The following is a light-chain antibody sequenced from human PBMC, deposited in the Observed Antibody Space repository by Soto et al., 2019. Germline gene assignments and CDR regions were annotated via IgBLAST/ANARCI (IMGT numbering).Light chain of an antibody. CDR1: SSDVGGYNY. J-gene: IGLJ3*02. V-gene: IGLV2-14*01. CDR2: EVS. Sequence: QSVLTQPASVSGSPGQSITISCTGTSSDVGGYNYVSRYQQHPSKAPKLMIYEVSNRPSGVSNRFSGSKSGNTAALTISGLQADDEADYYCSSFTSRHTWVFGGGTKVTVL. CDR3: SSFTSRHTWV.